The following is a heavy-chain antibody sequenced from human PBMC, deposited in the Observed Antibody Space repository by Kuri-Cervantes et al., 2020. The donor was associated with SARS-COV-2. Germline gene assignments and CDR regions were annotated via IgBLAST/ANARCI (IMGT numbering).Heavy chain of an antibody. CDR2: IYYSGST. CDR1: GGSISSYY. Sequence: SETLSLTCTVSGGSISSYYWNWIRQPPGKGLEWIGYIYYSGSTNYNPSLKSRVTISVDTSQNQFSLKLSSVTAADTAVYYCARGAIAEAAFDYWGQGTLITVSS. V-gene: IGHV4-59*12. J-gene: IGHJ4*02. D-gene: IGHD6-13*01. CDR3: ARGAIAEAAFDY.